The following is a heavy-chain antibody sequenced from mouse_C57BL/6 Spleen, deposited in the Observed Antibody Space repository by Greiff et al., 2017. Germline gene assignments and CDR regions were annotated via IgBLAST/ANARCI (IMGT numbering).Heavy chain of an antibody. D-gene: IGHD1-1*01. V-gene: IGHV3-8*01. CDR2: ISYSGST. Sequence: EVTLKESGPGLATPSQTLSLTCSVTGYSITSDYWNWIRKFPGNKLEYMGYISYSGSTYYNPSLKSRISITRDKSKNQYDLQLNSVTTEDTATYYCATLSSYCYFDVWGTGTTVTVSS. CDR1: GYSITSDY. J-gene: IGHJ1*03. CDR3: ATLSSYCYFDV.